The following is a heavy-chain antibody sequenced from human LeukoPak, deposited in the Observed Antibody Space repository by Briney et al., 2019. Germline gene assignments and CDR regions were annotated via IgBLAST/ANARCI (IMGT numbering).Heavy chain of an antibody. D-gene: IGHD5-18*01. CDR1: GFTFSSYA. CDR2: ISGSGGST. V-gene: IGHV3-23*01. J-gene: IGHJ6*02. Sequence: GGSLRLSCAASGFTFSSYAMSWVRQAPGKGLEWVSAISGSGGSTYYADSVKGRFTVSRDNSKNTLYLQMNSLRAEDTAVYYCAKNRNSYGPPYYYYYGMDVWGQGTTVTVSS. CDR3: AKNRNSYGPPYYYYYGMDV.